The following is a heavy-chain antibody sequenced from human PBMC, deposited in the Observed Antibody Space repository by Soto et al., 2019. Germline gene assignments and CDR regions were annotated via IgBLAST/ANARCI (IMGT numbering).Heavy chain of an antibody. CDR1: GFTFSSYG. Sequence: TGGSLRLSCAASGFTFSSYGMHWVRQAPGKGLEWVAVIWYDGSNKYYADSVKGRFTISRDNSKNTLYLQMNSLRAEDTAVYYCARDSRCSGGSCYLSAFDIWGQGTMVTVSS. CDR2: IWYDGSNK. D-gene: IGHD2-15*01. J-gene: IGHJ3*02. V-gene: IGHV3-33*01. CDR3: ARDSRCSGGSCYLSAFDI.